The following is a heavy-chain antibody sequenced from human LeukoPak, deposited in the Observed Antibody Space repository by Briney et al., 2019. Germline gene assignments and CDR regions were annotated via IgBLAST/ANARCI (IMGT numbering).Heavy chain of an antibody. J-gene: IGHJ4*02. CDR1: GFTVITKY. Sequence: GGSLRLSCAASGFTVITKYMSWVRQAPGKGLDWVSVVYSDGSTYYADSVKGRFTMSRDNSKNTVYLQMNTLSGEDSAVYYCASVSSGWAMREDYWGQGSLDTVSS. CDR3: ASVSSGWAMREDY. D-gene: IGHD6-19*01. CDR2: VYSDGST. V-gene: IGHV3-53*01.